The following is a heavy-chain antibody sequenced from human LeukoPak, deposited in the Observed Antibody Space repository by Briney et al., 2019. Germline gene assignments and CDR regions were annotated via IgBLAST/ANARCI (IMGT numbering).Heavy chain of an antibody. V-gene: IGHV4-30-2*06. CDR1: GGSISSAAYS. D-gene: IGHD3-22*01. CDR3: ARGAQYYFDTSGYFDY. CDR2: VSHTGGT. Sequence: SPSETLSLTCTVSGGSISSAAYSWSWIRKSAGKGLEWIGYVSHTGGTHDNPSLGSRVSMSLDRSRCQVSLSLSSVTAADTAVYYCARGAQYYFDTSGYFDYWGQGILVTVSS. J-gene: IGHJ4*02.